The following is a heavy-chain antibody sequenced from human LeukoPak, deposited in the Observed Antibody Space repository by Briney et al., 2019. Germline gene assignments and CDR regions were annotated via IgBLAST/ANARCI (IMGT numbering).Heavy chain of an antibody. CDR1: GGSISSSSYY. J-gene: IGHJ4*02. Sequence: ETLSLTCTVSGGSISSSSYYWGWIRQPPGKGLEWVSAVSDSGNTTYYVGSVKGRFTISRDNSRNTLFLQMNSLRVEDTAVYYCAKLQKTSCYSVGDYWGQGTLVTVSS. CDR3: AKLQKTSCYSVGDY. D-gene: IGHD2-15*01. CDR2: VSDSGNTT. V-gene: IGHV3-23*01.